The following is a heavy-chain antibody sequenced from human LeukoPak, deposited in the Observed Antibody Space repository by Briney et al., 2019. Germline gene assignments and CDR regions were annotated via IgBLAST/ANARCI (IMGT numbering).Heavy chain of an antibody. J-gene: IGHJ4*02. Sequence: GGSLRLSCAASGFTFSSYSMNWVRQAPGKGLEWVSAISGSGGSTYYADSVKGRFTISRDNSKNTLYLQMNSLRAEDTAVYYCAKDHYYDSSGYSTSPPFDYWGQGTLVTVSS. D-gene: IGHD3-22*01. CDR2: ISGSGGST. CDR3: AKDHYYDSSGYSTSPPFDY. CDR1: GFTFSSYS. V-gene: IGHV3-23*01.